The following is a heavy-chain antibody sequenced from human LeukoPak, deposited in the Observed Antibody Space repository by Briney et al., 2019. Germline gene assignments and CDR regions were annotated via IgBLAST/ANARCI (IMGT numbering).Heavy chain of an antibody. CDR1: GCTFTGYY. CDR3: ARDSGYCSPTGCYYFDH. V-gene: IGHV1-2*02. D-gene: IGHD2-2*01. J-gene: IGHJ4*02. Sequence: GASVKVSCKTSGCTFTGYYMHWVRQAPGQGLEWMGWINPDSGGTDYAQKFQGRVTMTRDTSISTAYMELSRPTSDDTAVYYCARDSGYCSPTGCYYFDHWGQGTLVTVSS. CDR2: INPDSGGT.